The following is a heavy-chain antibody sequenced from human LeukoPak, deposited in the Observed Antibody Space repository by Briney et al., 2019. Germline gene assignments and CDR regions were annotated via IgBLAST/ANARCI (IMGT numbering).Heavy chain of an antibody. CDR3: ARDPTVITSSRITIFGVVKSPHNWFDP. CDR1: GYSFTSYF. D-gene: IGHD3-3*01. V-gene: IGHV1-46*01. J-gene: IGHJ5*02. CDR2: ITPSDGGT. Sequence: ASVKVSCKASGYSFTSYFMHWVRQAPGQGLEWMGIITPSDGGTTYAQKFQGRVTMTRDTSTSTVYMELSSLRSEDTAMYFCARDPTVITSSRITIFGVVKSPHNWFDPWGQGTLVTVSS.